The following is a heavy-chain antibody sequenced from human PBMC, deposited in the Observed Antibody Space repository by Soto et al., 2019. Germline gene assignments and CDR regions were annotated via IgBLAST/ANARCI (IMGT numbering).Heavy chain of an antibody. Sequence: ASVKVSCKASGYTFTGYYMHWVRQAPGQGLEWMGWINPNSGGTNYAQKFQGRVTMTRDTYIRTAYMEMSRLRADDTAVYYFARGIHERGSSILNWFAPWGQGTLVTVSS. J-gene: IGHJ5*02. V-gene: IGHV1-2*02. D-gene: IGHD6-6*01. CDR1: GYTFTGYY. CDR2: INPNSGGT. CDR3: ARGIHERGSSILNWFAP.